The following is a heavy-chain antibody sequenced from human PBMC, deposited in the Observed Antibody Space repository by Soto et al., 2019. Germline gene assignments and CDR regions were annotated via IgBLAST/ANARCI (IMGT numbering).Heavy chain of an antibody. D-gene: IGHD3-10*01. Sequence: VQLLESGGDLVHPGGSLRLSCAASGFTFSSYWMHWVRQVPGKGLLWVSRIDEYGSTINYADSVKGRFTISRDNARNTLYLEMNSLRAEDTALYYCTRDIGGKGAYWGPGTLVTVSS. CDR2: IDEYGSTI. CDR3: TRDIGGKGAY. CDR1: GFTFSSYW. J-gene: IGHJ4*02. V-gene: IGHV3-74*01.